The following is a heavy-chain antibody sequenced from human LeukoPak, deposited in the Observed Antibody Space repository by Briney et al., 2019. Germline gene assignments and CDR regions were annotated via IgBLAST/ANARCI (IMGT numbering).Heavy chain of an antibody. V-gene: IGHV3-49*04. Sequence: PGGSLRLSCAASGFTLSDHYMSWVRQAPGKGLEWVGFIRSKAYGGTTEYAASVKGRFTISRDDSKSIAYLQMNSLKTEDTAVYYCTRSGVVIIKGGDYYYYGMDVWGQGTTVTVSS. CDR1: GFTLSDHY. D-gene: IGHD3-3*01. J-gene: IGHJ6*02. CDR3: TRSGVVIIKGGDYYYYGMDV. CDR2: IRSKAYGGTT.